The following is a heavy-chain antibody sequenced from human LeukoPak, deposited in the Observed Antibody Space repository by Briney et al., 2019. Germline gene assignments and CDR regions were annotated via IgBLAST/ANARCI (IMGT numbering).Heavy chain of an antibody. CDR3: AKNPGVYDY. CDR2: ITKSGDST. Sequence: GGSLRLSCAASGFTFSAFGTNWVRQAPGKGLEWVSTITKSGDSTYYVDSVKGRFTISRDNSKNTLYLQMNSLRAEDTAVYYCAKNPGVYDYWGQGTLVTVSS. V-gene: IGHV3-23*01. CDR1: GFTFSAFG. J-gene: IGHJ4*02. D-gene: IGHD3-10*01.